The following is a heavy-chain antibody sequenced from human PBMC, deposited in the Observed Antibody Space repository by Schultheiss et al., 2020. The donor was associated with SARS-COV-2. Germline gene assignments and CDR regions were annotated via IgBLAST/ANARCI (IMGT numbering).Heavy chain of an antibody. J-gene: IGHJ3*02. CDR3: AKSSGELSCDSFDI. D-gene: IGHD3-16*02. V-gene: IGHV3-NL1*01. CDR1: GFTFSSYS. Sequence: GGSLRLSCAASGFTFSSYSMHWVRQAPGKGLEWVAVIYSGDTTYYADSVKGRFTISRDNSKNTLYLQMNSLRAEDTAVFYCAKSSGELSCDSFDIWGQGTMVTVSS. CDR2: IYSGDTT.